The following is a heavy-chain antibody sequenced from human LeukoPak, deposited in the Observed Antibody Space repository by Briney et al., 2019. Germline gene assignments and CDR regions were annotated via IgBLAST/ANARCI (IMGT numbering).Heavy chain of an antibody. Sequence: GGSLRLSCEASGITFNKYAMSWVRQGPGQGLLWVSGISGDGDTTYYADSVKGRFSISRDNSKNTLYLQMTSLRVEDTGKYYCVKDQDDDIPYYGMDVWGQGTTVTVSS. J-gene: IGHJ6*02. V-gene: IGHV3-23*01. D-gene: IGHD3-9*01. CDR3: VKDQDDDIPYYGMDV. CDR1: GITFNKYA. CDR2: ISGDGDTT.